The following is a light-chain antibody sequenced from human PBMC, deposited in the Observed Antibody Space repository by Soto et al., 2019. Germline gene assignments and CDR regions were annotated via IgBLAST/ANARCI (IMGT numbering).Light chain of an antibody. CDR2: GAS. J-gene: IGKJ1*01. CDR1: QSVSSN. Sequence: ERVMTQSPATLSVSPGERATLSCRASQSVSSNLAWYQQRPGQAPRLLIYGASTRATGIPARFSGSGSGTEFTLTISSLQSEDFAVYYCLQYNNWPPWTFGQGTKVEI. CDR3: LQYNNWPPWT. V-gene: IGKV3-15*01.